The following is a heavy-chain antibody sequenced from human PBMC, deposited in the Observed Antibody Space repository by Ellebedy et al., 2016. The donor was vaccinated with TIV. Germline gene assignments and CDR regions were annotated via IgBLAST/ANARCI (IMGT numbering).Heavy chain of an antibody. D-gene: IGHD7-27*01. CDR1: GHTFIDYY. Sequence: ASVKVSXXASGHTFIDYYMHWVRQAPGQGLQWMGWIDANSGATNYAQKFQGRLKVTRDTSISTAYMELGSLTSDDTAVYYCARDSATGDEAFDYWGQGTLVTVSS. V-gene: IGHV1-2*02. CDR2: IDANSGAT. CDR3: ARDSATGDEAFDY. J-gene: IGHJ4*02.